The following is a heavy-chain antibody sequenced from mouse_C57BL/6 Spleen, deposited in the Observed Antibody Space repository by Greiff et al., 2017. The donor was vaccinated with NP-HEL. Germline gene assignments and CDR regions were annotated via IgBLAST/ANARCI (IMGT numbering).Heavy chain of an antibody. Sequence: VQLQQSGAELVKPGASVKLSCKASGYTFTSYWMQWVKQRPGQGLEWIGEIDPSDSYTNYNQKFKGKATLTVDTSSSTAYMQLSSLTSEDSAVYYCARRGYDYDAFFAYWGQGTLVTVSA. D-gene: IGHD2-4*01. CDR3: ARRGYDYDAFFAY. CDR1: GYTFTSYW. J-gene: IGHJ3*01. CDR2: IDPSDSYT. V-gene: IGHV1-50*01.